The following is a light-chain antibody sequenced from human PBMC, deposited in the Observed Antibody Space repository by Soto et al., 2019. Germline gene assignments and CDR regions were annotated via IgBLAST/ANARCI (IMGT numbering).Light chain of an antibody. V-gene: IGKV1-39*01. CDR2: DAF. CDR1: QSISSY. Sequence: IQMTQSPPSLSASVGDRVTITCRASQSISSYLSWYQQKPGKAPKLVISDAFSLQSGVPSRFSGSGSGTDFTLTISSLQPEDFATYYCLQSYSAPLTFGGGTKVDIK. CDR3: LQSYSAPLT. J-gene: IGKJ4*01.